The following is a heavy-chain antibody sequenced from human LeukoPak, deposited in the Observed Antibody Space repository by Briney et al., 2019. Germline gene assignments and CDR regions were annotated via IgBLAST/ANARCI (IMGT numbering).Heavy chain of an antibody. CDR1: GGSLTTYY. V-gene: IGHV4-59*12. D-gene: IGHD1-26*01. Sequence: PSETLSLTCTVSGGSLTTYYWSWLRQSLGTGLECIGYIYFSGNTYYNPSSGSTNYNPSLKSRVTMSVDTSKNQFSLKLSSVTAADTAVYYCARGAVGATTDWGQGTLVTVSS. CDR2: IYFSGNTYYNPSSGST. CDR3: ARGAVGATTD. J-gene: IGHJ4*02.